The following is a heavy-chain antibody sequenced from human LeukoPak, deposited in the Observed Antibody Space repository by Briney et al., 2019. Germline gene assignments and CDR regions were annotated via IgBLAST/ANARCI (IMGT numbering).Heavy chain of an antibody. V-gene: IGHV3-74*01. CDR1: GFTFSSYW. CDR2: INSDGSST. Sequence: SGGSLRLSCAASGFTFSSYWMHWVRQVPGKGLAWVSRINSDGSSTSYADSVKGRFTISRDNAKNTLYLQMNSLRAEDTAVYYCARPTAYDFWSGSLDYWGQGTLVTVSS. D-gene: IGHD3-3*01. CDR3: ARPTAYDFWSGSLDY. J-gene: IGHJ4*02.